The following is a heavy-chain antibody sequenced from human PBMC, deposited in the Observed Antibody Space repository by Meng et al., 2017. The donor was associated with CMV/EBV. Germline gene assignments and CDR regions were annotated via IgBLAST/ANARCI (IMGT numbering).Heavy chain of an antibody. D-gene: IGHD5-24*01. CDR2: IIPIFGTA. CDR1: GGTFSSYA. V-gene: IGHV1-69*05. Sequence: SVKVSCKASGGTFSSYAISWVRQAPGQGLERMGGIIPIFGTANYAQKFQGRVTITTDESTSTAYMELSSLRSEDTAVYYCASRLQPYYGMDVWGQGTTVTVSS. CDR3: ASRLQPYYGMDV. J-gene: IGHJ6*02.